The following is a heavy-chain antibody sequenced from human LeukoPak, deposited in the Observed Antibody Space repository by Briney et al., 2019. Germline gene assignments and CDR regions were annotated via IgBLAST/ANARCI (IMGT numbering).Heavy chain of an antibody. V-gene: IGHV4-38-2*02. Sequence: SETLSLTCTVSGYSISSGYYWGWIRQPPGKGLEWIGSIYHSGSTYYNPSLKSRVTISVDTSKNQFSLKLSSVTAADTAVYYCARGPLYYDFWSGSQVPFDYWGQGTLVTVSS. D-gene: IGHD3-3*01. CDR1: GYSISSGYY. CDR3: ARGPLYYDFWSGSQVPFDY. J-gene: IGHJ4*02. CDR2: IYHSGST.